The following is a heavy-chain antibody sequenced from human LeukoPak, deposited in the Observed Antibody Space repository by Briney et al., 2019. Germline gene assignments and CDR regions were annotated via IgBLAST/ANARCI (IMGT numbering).Heavy chain of an antibody. Sequence: ASVKVSCKASGYTFTSYGISWVRQAPGQGLEWMGWMNPNSGNTGYAQKFQGRVTITRNTSISTAYMELSSLRSEDTAVYYCARGPPYYDFWSGYSRHFDYWGQGTLVTVSS. D-gene: IGHD3-3*01. J-gene: IGHJ4*02. CDR1: GYTFTSYG. CDR3: ARGPPYYDFWSGYSRHFDY. V-gene: IGHV1-8*03. CDR2: MNPNSGNT.